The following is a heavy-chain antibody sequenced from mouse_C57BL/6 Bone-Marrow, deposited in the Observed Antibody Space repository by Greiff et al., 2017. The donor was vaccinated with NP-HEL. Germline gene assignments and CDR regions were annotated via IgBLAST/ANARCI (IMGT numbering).Heavy chain of an antibody. CDR1: GYTFTDYY. CDR3: ARRDGYPYFDY. CDR2: IFPGSGST. D-gene: IGHD2-3*01. V-gene: IGHV1-75*01. J-gene: IGHJ2*01. Sequence: QVQLQQSGPELVKPGASVKISCKASGYTFTDYYINWVKQRPGQGLEWIGWIFPGSGSTYYNEKFKGKATLTVDKSSSTAYMLLGSLTSEDSAVYFCARRDGYPYFDYWGQGTTLTVSS.